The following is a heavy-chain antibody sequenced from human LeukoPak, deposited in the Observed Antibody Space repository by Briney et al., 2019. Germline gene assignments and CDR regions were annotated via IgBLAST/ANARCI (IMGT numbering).Heavy chain of an antibody. J-gene: IGHJ3*02. CDR2: ISSSSSYI. CDR1: GFTFSSYS. V-gene: IGHV3-21*01. D-gene: IGHD3-10*01. Sequence: GGSLRLSCAASGFTFSSYSINWVRQAPGKGLEWVSSISSSSSYIYYADSVKGRFTISRDNAKNSLYLQMNSLRAGDTAVYYCARSLGATDAFDIWGQGTMVTVSS. CDR3: ARSLGATDAFDI.